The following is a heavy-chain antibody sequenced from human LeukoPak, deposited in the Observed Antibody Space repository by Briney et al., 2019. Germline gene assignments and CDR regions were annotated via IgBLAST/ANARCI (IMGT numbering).Heavy chain of an antibody. J-gene: IGHJ4*02. CDR3: ARALTRYSTAWYGY. V-gene: IGHV1-2*02. Sequence: ASVKVSCKASGYTFTGYYMHWVRQAPGQGLEWVGWTNPNSGGTNYAQKFQGRVTLTRDTSITTAYMDLSSLTSDDTALYYCARALTRYSTAWYGYWGQGTLVTVSS. D-gene: IGHD6-19*01. CDR2: TNPNSGGT. CDR1: GYTFTGYY.